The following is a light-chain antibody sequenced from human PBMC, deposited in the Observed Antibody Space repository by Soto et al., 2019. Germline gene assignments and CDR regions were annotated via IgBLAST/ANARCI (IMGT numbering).Light chain of an antibody. CDR1: QTINNW. J-gene: IGKJ1*01. V-gene: IGKV1-5*01. Sequence: DIQMTQSPSTLSASIGDRVTITCRASQTINNWLAWYQQKPGKAPNLLIYHASNLETGVPSRFSGNAFGTEFTLTISSLQPDDFVTDYCQHYNSYPWTFGQGTKVEIK. CDR3: QHYNSYPWT. CDR2: HAS.